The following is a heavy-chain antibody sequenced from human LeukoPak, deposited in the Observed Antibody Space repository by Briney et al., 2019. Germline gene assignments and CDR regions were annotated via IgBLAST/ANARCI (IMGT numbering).Heavy chain of an antibody. CDR3: AKDTMYYYGSGSYFLDY. CDR2: ISYDGSNK. Sequence: GGSLRLSCEASGFTFSSYGMHWVRQAPGKGLEWVAVISYDGSNKYYADSVKGRFTISRDNSKNTLYLQMNSLRAEDTAVYYCAKDTMYYYGSGSYFLDYWGQGTLVTVSS. V-gene: IGHV3-30*18. J-gene: IGHJ4*02. CDR1: GFTFSSYG. D-gene: IGHD3-10*01.